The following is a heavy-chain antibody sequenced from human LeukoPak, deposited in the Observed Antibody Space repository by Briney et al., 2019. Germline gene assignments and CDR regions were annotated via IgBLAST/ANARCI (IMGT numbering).Heavy chain of an antibody. CDR3: VDYGEH. D-gene: IGHD4-17*01. J-gene: IGHJ1*01. Sequence: GGSLRLSCAASGFTLSSYWMHWVRQALGKGLVWVSRISTDGSTTTYADSVKGRFTISRDNSKNTLYLQMNSLRTEDTAVYYCVDYGEHWGQGILVTVSS. CDR1: GFTLSSYW. CDR2: ISTDGSTT. V-gene: IGHV3-74*01.